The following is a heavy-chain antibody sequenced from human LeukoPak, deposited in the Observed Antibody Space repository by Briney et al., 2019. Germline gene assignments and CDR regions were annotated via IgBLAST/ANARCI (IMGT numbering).Heavy chain of an antibody. CDR2: IYYSGST. CDR3: AGGATVVTPSFDY. V-gene: IGHV4-31*03. Sequence: SETLSLTCTVSGGSISSGGYYWSWIRQHPGKGLEWIGYIYYSGSTYYNPSLKSRVTISVDTSKNQFSLKLSSVTAADTAVYYCAGGATVVTPSFDYWGQGTLVTVSS. D-gene: IGHD4-23*01. J-gene: IGHJ4*02. CDR1: GGSISSGGYY.